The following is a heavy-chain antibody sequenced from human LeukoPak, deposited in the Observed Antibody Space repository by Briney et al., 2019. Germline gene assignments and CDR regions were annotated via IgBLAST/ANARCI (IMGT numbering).Heavy chain of an antibody. CDR1: GYTFTGYY. V-gene: IGHV1-2*02. Sequence: ASVEVSCKASGYTFTGYYMHWVRQAPGQGLEWMGWINPNSGGTNYAQKFQGRVTMTRDTSISTAYMELSRLRSDDTAVYYCAREPPYPLLMVYGDWFDPWGQGTLVTVSS. CDR2: INPNSGGT. D-gene: IGHD2-8*01. J-gene: IGHJ5*02. CDR3: AREPPYPLLMVYGDWFDP.